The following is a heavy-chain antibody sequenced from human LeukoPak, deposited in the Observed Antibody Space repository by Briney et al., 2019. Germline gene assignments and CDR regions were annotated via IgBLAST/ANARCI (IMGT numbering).Heavy chain of an antibody. Sequence: AVKVSCKAFGGTFSSDTIIWVRQTPGQGLEWMGGIIPILGIANYAQKCQGRVTITADKSTSTVYMELISLRSEISGMSYWPRGSYYDSRGYYLQMAHFDNWGQGTLVTVSS. D-gene: IGHD3-22*01. V-gene: IGHV1-69*10. CDR3: PRGSYYDSRGYYLQMAHFDN. CDR2: IIPILGIA. J-gene: IGHJ4*02. CDR1: GGTFSSDT.